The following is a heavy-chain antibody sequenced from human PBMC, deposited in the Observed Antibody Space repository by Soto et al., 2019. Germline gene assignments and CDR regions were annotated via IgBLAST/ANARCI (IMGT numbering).Heavy chain of an antibody. CDR3: AKDQGSSWYEIDY. Sequence: PAWCLRLSCASCGFTFSLYAVTVVLQAPGKGLEWVSTISGSGGSTYYADSVKGRFTISRDNSKNTLYLQMNSLRAEDTAVYYCAKDQGSSWYEIDYWGQGTLVTVSS. CDR2: ISGSGGST. J-gene: IGHJ4*02. V-gene: IGHV3-23*01. CDR1: GFTFSLYA. D-gene: IGHD6-13*01.